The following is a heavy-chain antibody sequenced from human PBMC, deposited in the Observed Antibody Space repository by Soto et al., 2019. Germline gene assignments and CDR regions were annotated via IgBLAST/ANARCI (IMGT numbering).Heavy chain of an antibody. D-gene: IGHD2-2*01. CDR1: GFTVSSNY. J-gene: IGHJ3*01. Sequence: EVQLMESGGGVVQPGGSLRLSCEVSGFTVSSNYLGWVRQAPGKGLELVSVIYSGGSTLSADSVEGRFTLSRDDRRNMVLLQMTSLKADDTAVYCCAARGVVLPCGTDALAVWGQGTMVTVSS. CDR2: IYSGGST. CDR3: AARGVVLPCGTDALAV. V-gene: IGHV3-66*01.